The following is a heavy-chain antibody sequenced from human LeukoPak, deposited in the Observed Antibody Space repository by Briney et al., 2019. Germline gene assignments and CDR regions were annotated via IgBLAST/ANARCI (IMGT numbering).Heavy chain of an antibody. CDR2: ISGNGDGT. CDR1: GFTFTSNA. D-gene: IGHD3-10*01. V-gene: IGHV3-23*01. J-gene: IGHJ4*02. Sequence: GGSLRLSCAASGFTFTSNAMSWVRQASGKGLEWVSSISGNGDGTYYADSVKDRFTISRDNSMNTLYLQMNSLRAEDTAVYYCAKRYVSGSFFDYWGQGSLVTVSS. CDR3: AKRYVSGSFFDY.